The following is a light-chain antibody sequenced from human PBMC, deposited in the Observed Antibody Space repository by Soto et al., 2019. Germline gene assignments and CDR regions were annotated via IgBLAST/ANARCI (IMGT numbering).Light chain of an antibody. CDR2: GAS. CDR3: QQYGDSPSYT. CDR1: QSVSRSY. V-gene: IGKV3-20*01. J-gene: IGKJ2*01. Sequence: EIVLTQSPGTLSLSPGERATLSCRASQSVSRSYLAWYQQKSGQAPRLLIYGASSRATGIPDRFSGSGSGTDFTLIINRLEPEDFAVYFCQQYGDSPSYTFGQGTKLEIK.